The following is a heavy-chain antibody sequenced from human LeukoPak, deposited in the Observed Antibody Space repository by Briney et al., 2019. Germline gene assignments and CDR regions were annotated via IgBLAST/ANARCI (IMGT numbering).Heavy chain of an antibody. CDR1: GFTFSTYA. CDR2: ISDTGGNT. Sequence: PGGSLRLSCAASGFTFSTYAMSWVRQAPGKGLEWVSAISDTGGNTYYADSVKGRFTISRDNSKNTLHLQMNSLRAGDTAVYYCANHNIATFDYWSQGTLVTVSS. D-gene: IGHD2-15*01. V-gene: IGHV3-23*01. CDR3: ANHNIATFDY. J-gene: IGHJ4*02.